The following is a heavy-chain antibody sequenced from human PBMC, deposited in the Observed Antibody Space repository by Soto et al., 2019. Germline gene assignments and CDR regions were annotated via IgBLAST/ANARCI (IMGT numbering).Heavy chain of an antibody. D-gene: IGHD6-6*01. Sequence: GESLKISCKGSGYSFTSYWIGWVRQMPGKGLEWMGIIYPGDSDTRYSPSFQGQVTISADKSISTAYLQWSSLKASDTAMYYCARQLGYSSSSSYYYSYGMEVWGQGTPVTVS. J-gene: IGHJ6*02. CDR3: ARQLGYSSSSSYYYSYGMEV. CDR1: GYSFTSYW. V-gene: IGHV5-51*01. CDR2: IYPGDSDT.